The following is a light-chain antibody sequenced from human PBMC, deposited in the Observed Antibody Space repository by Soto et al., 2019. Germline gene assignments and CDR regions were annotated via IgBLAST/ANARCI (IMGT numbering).Light chain of an antibody. V-gene: IGLV2-8*01. Sequence: QSVLTQPPSASGSPGQSVTISCTGTSSDVGGDNYVPWYQQHPGKAPKLIIYEVSKRPSGVPDRFSGSKSGNTASLTVSGLQAEDEAYYHCNSYAGSNNWVFGGGTKLTVL. CDR3: NSYAGSNNWV. CDR2: EVS. J-gene: IGLJ3*02. CDR1: SSDVGGDNY.